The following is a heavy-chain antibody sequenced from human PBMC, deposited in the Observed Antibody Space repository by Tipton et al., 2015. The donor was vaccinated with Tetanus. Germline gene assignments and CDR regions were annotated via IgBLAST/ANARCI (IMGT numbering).Heavy chain of an antibody. V-gene: IGHV4-31*01. CDR1: GGSISSGGYY. CDR3: AGDQGGGARGWIFFAY. Sequence: TLSLTCTVSGGSISSGGYYWSWIRQHPGKGLQWIGDFYNSGSTYYNPSLKRLVTISVDTAKNQFSLKLNSVTAADTAVYYCAGDQGGGARGWIFFAYWGQGSLIPVSS. J-gene: IGHJ4*02. CDR2: FYNSGST. D-gene: IGHD5-12*01.